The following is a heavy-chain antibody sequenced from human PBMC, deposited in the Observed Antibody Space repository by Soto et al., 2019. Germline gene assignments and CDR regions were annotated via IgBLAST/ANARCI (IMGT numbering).Heavy chain of an antibody. V-gene: IGHV3-23*01. CDR1: GFTFSSYA. D-gene: IGHD1-26*01. CDR3: AKDRSYSGSQARAFDI. J-gene: IGHJ3*02. CDR2: ISGSGGST. Sequence: GGSLRLSCAASGFTFSSYAMSWVRQAPGKGLEWVSAISGSGGSTYYADSVKGRFTISRDNSKNTLYLQMNSLRAEDTAVYYCAKDRSYSGSQARAFDIWGQGTMVTVSS.